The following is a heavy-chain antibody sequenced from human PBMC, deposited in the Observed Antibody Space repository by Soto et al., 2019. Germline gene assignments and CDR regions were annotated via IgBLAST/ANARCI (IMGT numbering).Heavy chain of an antibody. Sequence: PSETLSLTCTVSGGSISSGGYYWSWIRQHPGKGLEWIGYIYYSGSTYYNPSLKSRVTISVDTSKNQFSLKLSSVTAADTAVYYCARTIVVVIQYPYFDYWGQGTLVTVSS. J-gene: IGHJ4*02. V-gene: IGHV4-31*03. CDR2: IYYSGST. CDR3: ARTIVVVIQYPYFDY. CDR1: GGSISSGGYY. D-gene: IGHD3-22*01.